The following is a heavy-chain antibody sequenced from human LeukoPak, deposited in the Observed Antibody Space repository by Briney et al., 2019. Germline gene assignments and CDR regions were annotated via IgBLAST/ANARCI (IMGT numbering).Heavy chain of an antibody. J-gene: IGHJ4*02. V-gene: IGHV3-23*01. Sequence: PGGSLRLSCAASGFTFSSYAMSWVRQAPGKGLEWVSAISGSGGSTYYADSVKGRFTISRDNSKNTLYLQMNSLRAEDTAVYYCAKTGPLWGFWGSYRSINYFDYWGQGTLVTVSS. CDR2: ISGSGGST. CDR1: GFTFSSYA. D-gene: IGHD3-16*02. CDR3: AKTGPLWGFWGSYRSINYFDY.